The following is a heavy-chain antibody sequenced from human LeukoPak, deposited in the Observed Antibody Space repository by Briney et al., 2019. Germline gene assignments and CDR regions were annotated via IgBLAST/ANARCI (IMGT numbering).Heavy chain of an antibody. CDR3: ARASSYYGSGSYSKTPDY. Sequence: PSQTLSLTCTVSGGSISSGGYYWSWIRQHPGKGLEWIGYIYYSGSTYYNPSLKSRVTISVDTSKTQFSMKLRSVTAADTAVYYCARASSYYGSGSYSKTPDYWGQGTLVTVSS. J-gene: IGHJ4*02. V-gene: IGHV4-31*03. CDR1: GGSISSGGYY. CDR2: IYYSGST. D-gene: IGHD3-10*01.